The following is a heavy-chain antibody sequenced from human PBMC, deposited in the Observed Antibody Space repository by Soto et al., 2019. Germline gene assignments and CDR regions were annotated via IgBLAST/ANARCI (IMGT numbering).Heavy chain of an antibody. V-gene: IGHV2-5*02. Sequence: SGPTLVNPTQTLTLTCTFSGFSLSTSGVGVGWIRQPPGKALEWLALIYWDDDKRYSPSLKSRLTITKDTSKNQVVLTMTNMDPVDTATYYCAHRRLEYSSSSDAFDIWGQGTMVTVSS. CDR1: GFSLSTSGVG. J-gene: IGHJ3*02. CDR2: IYWDDDK. D-gene: IGHD6-6*01. CDR3: AHRRLEYSSSSDAFDI.